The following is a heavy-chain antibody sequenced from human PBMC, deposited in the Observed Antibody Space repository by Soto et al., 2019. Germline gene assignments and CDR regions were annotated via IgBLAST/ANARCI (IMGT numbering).Heavy chain of an antibody. CDR1: GGTFSSYT. CDR2: IIPILGIA. CDR3: ARASPPAYYYYGMDV. V-gene: IGHV1-69*02. J-gene: IGHJ6*02. Sequence: QVQLVQSGAEVKKPGSSVKVSCKASGGTFSSYTISWVRQAPGQGLEWMGRIIPILGIANYAQKFQGRVTIPADKSTSTAYMELSSLRSEDTAVYYCARASPPAYYYYGMDVWGQGTTVTVSS.